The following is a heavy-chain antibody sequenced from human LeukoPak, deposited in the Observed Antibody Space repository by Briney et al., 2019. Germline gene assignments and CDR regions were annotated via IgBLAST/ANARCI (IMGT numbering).Heavy chain of an antibody. CDR3: ARARHDILTGYYFYLDY. V-gene: IGHV4-59*01. J-gene: IGHJ4*02. CDR1: GGSINSYY. CDR2: IYYSGST. Sequence: PETLSLTCTVSGGSINSYYWSWIRQPPGKGLEWIGYIYYSGSTNYNPSLKSRVTMSVDTSKNQFSLKLSSVTAADTAVYYCARARHDILTGYYFYLDYWGQGTLVTVSS. D-gene: IGHD3-9*01.